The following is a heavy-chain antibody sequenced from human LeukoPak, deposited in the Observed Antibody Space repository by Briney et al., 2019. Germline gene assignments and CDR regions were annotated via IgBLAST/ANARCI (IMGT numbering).Heavy chain of an antibody. V-gene: IGHV4-39*01. D-gene: IGHD3-9*01. CDR3: ARHQLTGYYYYYYMDV. CDR2: IYYSGST. CDR1: GGSISSSSYY. J-gene: IGHJ6*03. Sequence: SETLSLTCTVSGGSISSSSYYWGWIRQPPGKGLEWIGSIYYSGSTYYNPSLKSRVTISVDTSKNHFSLRLTSVTAADTAVYYCARHQLTGYYYYYYMDVWGKGTTVTISS.